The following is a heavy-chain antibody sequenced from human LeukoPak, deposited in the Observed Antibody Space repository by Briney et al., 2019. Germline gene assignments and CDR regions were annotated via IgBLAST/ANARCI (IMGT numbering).Heavy chain of an antibody. D-gene: IGHD3-9*01. Sequence: GGSLRLSCAASELSVGSNYMTWVRQAPGKGLEGVSLIYSGGSTYYADSVKGRFTISRDNAKNSLYLHMNSLSAGDTAVYFCARGHMLTGYYNFAWFDPWGQGTLVTVSS. CDR2: IYSGGST. CDR3: ARGHMLTGYYNFAWFDP. V-gene: IGHV3-66*01. J-gene: IGHJ5*02. CDR1: ELSVGSNY.